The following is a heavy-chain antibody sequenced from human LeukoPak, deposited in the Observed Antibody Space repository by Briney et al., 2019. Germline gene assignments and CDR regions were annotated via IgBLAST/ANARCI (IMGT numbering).Heavy chain of an antibody. CDR2: ISGSGGGT. J-gene: IGHJ4*02. CDR1: GITLSNYG. V-gene: IGHV3-23*01. D-gene: IGHD3-22*01. CDR3: AKRGVVIRVILVGFHKEAYYFDS. Sequence: TGGSLRLSCAVSGITLSNYGMSWVRQAPGKGLEWVAGISGSGGGTNYADSVKGRFTISRDNARNTLYLQMNSLRVEDTAAYFCAKRGVVIRVILVGFHKEAYYFDSWGQGALVTVSS.